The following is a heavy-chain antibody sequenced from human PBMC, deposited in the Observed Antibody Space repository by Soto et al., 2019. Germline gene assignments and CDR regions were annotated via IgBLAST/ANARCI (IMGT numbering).Heavy chain of an antibody. CDR3: ARHISRYCSSTSCYTPTWYYGMDV. CDR2: IYPGDSDT. Sequence: GESLKISCKGSGYSFTSYWIGWVRQMPGKGLEWMGIIYPGDSDTRYSPSFQGQVTISADKSISTAYLQWSSLKASDTAMYYCARHISRYCSSTSCYTPTWYYGMDVWGQGTKVTVSS. J-gene: IGHJ6*02. V-gene: IGHV5-51*01. D-gene: IGHD2-2*02. CDR1: GYSFTSYW.